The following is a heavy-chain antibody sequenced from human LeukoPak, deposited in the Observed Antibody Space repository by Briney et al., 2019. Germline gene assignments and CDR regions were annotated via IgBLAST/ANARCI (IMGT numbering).Heavy chain of an antibody. D-gene: IGHD2-2*01. CDR3: ARGHAHCSSTSCYVYYYYFYYMDV. Sequence: PSQTLSLTCTVSGGPISSGSYYWSWIRQPAGKGLEWIGRIYTSGSTNYNPSLKSRVIISVDTSKNQVSLKLSSVTAADTAVYYCARGHAHCSSTSCYVYYYYFYYMDVWDKGTTVTVSS. CDR1: GGPISSGSYY. J-gene: IGHJ6*03. V-gene: IGHV4-61*02. CDR2: IYTSGST.